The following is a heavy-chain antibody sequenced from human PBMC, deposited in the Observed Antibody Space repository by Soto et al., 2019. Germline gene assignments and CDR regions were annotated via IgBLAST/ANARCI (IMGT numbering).Heavy chain of an antibody. V-gene: IGHV2-5*02. CDR1: GFSLSTRGVG. D-gene: IGHD5-12*01. CDR2: IFWDDDK. J-gene: IGHJ4*02. Sequence: QITLKESGPTLAKPTQTLTLNCSFSGFSLSTRGVGVGWLRQPPGQALEWLALIFWDDDKWYSPSLRSRLTITEDTSKNQLVLIMTNMEPVDTATYYCAHRSRGYAYYFDQWGQGTLATVSS. CDR3: AHRSRGYAYYFDQ.